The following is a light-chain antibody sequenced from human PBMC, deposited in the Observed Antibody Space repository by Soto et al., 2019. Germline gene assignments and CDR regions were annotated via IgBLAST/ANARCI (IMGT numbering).Light chain of an antibody. CDR2: GAS. CDR1: QSVGSN. Sequence: EIVMTQSPATLSVSPGERATLSCRASQSVGSNLAWCQQKPGQAPRLLIYGASTRATDIPARFSGRGSGTEFTLTISSLQSEDSAVYYCQQYNTWPSAFGQGTKVEI. J-gene: IGKJ1*01. CDR3: QQYNTWPSA. V-gene: IGKV3-15*01.